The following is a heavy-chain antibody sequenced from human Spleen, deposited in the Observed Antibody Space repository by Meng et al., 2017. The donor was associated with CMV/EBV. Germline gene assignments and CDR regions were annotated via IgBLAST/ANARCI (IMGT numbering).Heavy chain of an antibody. CDR1: GYSFTAYY. J-gene: IGHJ4*02. V-gene: IGHV1-2*02. D-gene: IGHD6-13*01. Sequence: ASVKVSCKASGYSFTAYYLHWVRQVPGQGLEWMAWINPNNGATEYAQKYQGRVTVTRDTSINTAFMELRALRSDDTAVYYCAKRIADYWGQGTLVTVSS. CDR3: AKRIADY. CDR2: INPNNGAT.